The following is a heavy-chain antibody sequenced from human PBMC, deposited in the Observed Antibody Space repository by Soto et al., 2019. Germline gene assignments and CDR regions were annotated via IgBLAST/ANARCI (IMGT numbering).Heavy chain of an antibody. J-gene: IGHJ4*02. D-gene: IGHD2-2*01. CDR2: ISSSTSHT. CDR1: GFTFSDYY. V-gene: IGHV3-11*05. CDR3: ARGRGTAADYLDF. Sequence: QVQQVESGGGLVKPGGSLRLSCAVSGFTFSDYYMTWIRQAPGTGLEWVSYISSSTSHTNYADSVKGRFTIFRDNAKNSMFLPMNSLRAEDPAVYYCARGRGTAADYLDFWGQGTLVTVSS.